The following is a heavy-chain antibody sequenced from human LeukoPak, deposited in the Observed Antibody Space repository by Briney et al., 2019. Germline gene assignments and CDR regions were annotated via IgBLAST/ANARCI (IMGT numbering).Heavy chain of an antibody. J-gene: IGHJ4*02. V-gene: IGHV5-51*01. CDR2: IYLDDSDT. CDR1: GYSLPTYW. CDR3: ATSRFGVAPSDY. D-gene: IGHD3-3*01. Sequence: GESLKISCNASGYSLPTYWIAWVRQMPGKGLEWMGVIYLDDSDTKYGPSFQGLVTISVDKSISAAHLQWRSLKASDTAMYYCATSRFGVAPSDYWGQGTLVTVSS.